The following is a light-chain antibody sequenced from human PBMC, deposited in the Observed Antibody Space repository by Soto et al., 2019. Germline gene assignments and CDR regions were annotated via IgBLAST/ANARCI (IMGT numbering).Light chain of an antibody. CDR3: QQRNIWPPVT. V-gene: IGKV3-11*01. CDR2: GAF. CDR1: QSVDNN. J-gene: IGKJ5*01. Sequence: EIVMTQSPVTLSASPGESATLSCRASQSVDNNVAWYQQKPGQAPRLLIYGAFNRATGIPARFSGSGSGTDFTLTISSLEPEDSAVYYCQQRNIWPPVTFGHGTRLEIK.